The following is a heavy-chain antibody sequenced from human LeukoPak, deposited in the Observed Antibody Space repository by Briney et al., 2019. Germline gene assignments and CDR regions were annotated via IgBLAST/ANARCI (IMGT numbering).Heavy chain of an antibody. CDR2: MNPNSGNT. J-gene: IGHJ5*02. D-gene: IGHD2-15*01. CDR1: GYTFTSYD. V-gene: IGHV1-8*01. CDR3: ARSRACSGGSCSAYWFDP. Sequence: ASVKVSCKASGYTFTSYDINWVRQATGQGLEWMGWMNPNSGNTGYAQKFQGRVTMTRNTSISTAYMELSSLRSEDTAVYYCARSRACSGGSCSAYWFDPWGQGTLVTVSS.